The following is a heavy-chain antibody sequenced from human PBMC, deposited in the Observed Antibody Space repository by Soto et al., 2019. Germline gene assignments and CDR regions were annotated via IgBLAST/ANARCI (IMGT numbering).Heavy chain of an antibody. CDR3: ARSYSLLDWFDP. D-gene: IGHD3-10*01. Sequence: LCGGSVSSSSYYWGWIRQPPGKGLEWIGSIYYSGRTYSNPSLKSRVTMSVDTSKNQFSLKLSSVTAADTAMYYCARSYSLLDWFDPWGQGTLVTVSS. CDR2: IYYSGRT. J-gene: IGHJ5*02. CDR1: GGSVSSSSYY. V-gene: IGHV4-39*01.